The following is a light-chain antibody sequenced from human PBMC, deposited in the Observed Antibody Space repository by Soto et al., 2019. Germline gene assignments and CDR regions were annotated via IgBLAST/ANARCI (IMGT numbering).Light chain of an antibody. CDR2: DAS. V-gene: IGKV3-20*01. Sequence: EIEMTQSPATLSLAPGERVTLSCRASQSVSSYLAWYQQQPGQAPRLLIYDASNRATGIPARFSGSGSGTDFTLTISRLEAEDFAVYYCQQYGSSGTFGGGTKVDI. CDR3: QQYGSSGT. J-gene: IGKJ4*02. CDR1: QSVSSY.